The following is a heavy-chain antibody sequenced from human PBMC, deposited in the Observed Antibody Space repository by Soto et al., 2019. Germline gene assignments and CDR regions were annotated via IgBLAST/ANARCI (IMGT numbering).Heavy chain of an antibody. J-gene: IGHJ6*02. CDR2: ISGSGGST. CDR3: AKDITLYYYYGMDV. Sequence: GGSLRLSCAASGFTFSSYAMSWVRQAPGKGPEWVSAISGSGGSTYYADSVKGRFTISRDNSKNTLYLQMNSLRAEDTAVYYCAKDITLYYYYGMDVWGQGTTVTVSS. D-gene: IGHD1-20*01. CDR1: GFTFSSYA. V-gene: IGHV3-23*01.